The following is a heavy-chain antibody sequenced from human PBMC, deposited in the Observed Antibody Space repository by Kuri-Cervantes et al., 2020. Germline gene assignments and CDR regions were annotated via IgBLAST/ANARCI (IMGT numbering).Heavy chain of an antibody. V-gene: IGHV4-34*01. CDR3: ARGGTYRFDP. CDR1: GGSFSGYY. CDR2: NNQSGST. Sequence: TLALTCAVYGGSFSGYYWRWIRQPPGKGLGWIGENNQSGSTNYNPSLKGRVTISVDTSKNQFPLKLSPVTAADTAVYYCARGGTYRFDPWGQGTLVTVSS. J-gene: IGHJ5*02. D-gene: IGHD1-14*01.